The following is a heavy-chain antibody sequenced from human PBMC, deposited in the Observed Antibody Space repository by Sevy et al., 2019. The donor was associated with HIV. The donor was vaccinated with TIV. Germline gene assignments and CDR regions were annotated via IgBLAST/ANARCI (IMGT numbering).Heavy chain of an antibody. V-gene: IGHV1-24*01. CDR1: GHTLTDLS. CDR3: SATREYYSDSYGYFDY. Sequence: ASVKVSCKASGHTLTDLSMQWVRQAPGKGFEWIGRFDPEDGERIYAQKFQGRVTMTEDTSTDTAYMELSSLRSEDTAVYYCSATREYYSDSYGYFDYWGQGTLVTVSS. D-gene: IGHD3-22*01. CDR2: FDPEDGER. J-gene: IGHJ4*02.